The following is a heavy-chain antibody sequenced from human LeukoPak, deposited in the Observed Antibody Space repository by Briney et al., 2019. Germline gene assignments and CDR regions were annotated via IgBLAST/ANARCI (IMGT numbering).Heavy chain of an antibody. CDR1: GGSIDSYY. CDR3: AREGWVVAAGYYYYMDV. J-gene: IGHJ6*03. D-gene: IGHD2-15*01. V-gene: IGHV4-4*07. Sequence: PSETLSLTCTVSGGSIDSYYWSWIRQPAGKGLEWIGRIYTTGSTNYNLFLKTRVTISVDTSKNQFSLKLSSVTAADTAVYYCAREGWVVAAGYYYYMDVWGKGTTVTVSS. CDR2: IYTTGST.